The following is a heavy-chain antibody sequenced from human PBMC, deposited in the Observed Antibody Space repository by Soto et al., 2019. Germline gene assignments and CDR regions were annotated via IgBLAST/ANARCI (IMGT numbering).Heavy chain of an antibody. Sequence: EVQLLESGGGLVQAGGSLRLSCAASGFTFSRDGMSWVRQAPGKGLEWVSLITDNGGSTYYADSVKGRFTISRDNTKNTLFLQMNSLRAEDTAVYYCARARQVLRFLEWSNWGQGTLVTVSS. J-gene: IGHJ4*02. V-gene: IGHV3-23*01. CDR3: ARARQVLRFLEWSN. CDR1: GFTFSRDG. D-gene: IGHD3-3*01. CDR2: ITDNGGST.